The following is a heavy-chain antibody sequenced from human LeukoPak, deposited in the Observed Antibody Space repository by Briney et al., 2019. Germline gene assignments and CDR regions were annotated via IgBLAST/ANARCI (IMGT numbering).Heavy chain of an antibody. D-gene: IGHD6-19*01. Sequence: GSLRLSCAASGFTFSGYAMNWVRQPPGKGLEWIGEIYHSGSTNYNPSLKSRVTISVDKSKNQFSLKLSSVTAADTAVYYCARAESSGWPDRYYYGMDVWGQGTTVTVSS. CDR2: IYHSGST. CDR3: ARAESSGWPDRYYYGMDV. CDR1: GFTFSGYAM. V-gene: IGHV4-4*02. J-gene: IGHJ6*02.